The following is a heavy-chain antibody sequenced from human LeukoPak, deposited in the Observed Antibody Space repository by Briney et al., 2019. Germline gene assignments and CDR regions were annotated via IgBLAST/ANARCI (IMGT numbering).Heavy chain of an antibody. V-gene: IGHV4-61*02. D-gene: IGHD6-19*01. Sequence: SETLSLTCTVSGGSISSSSYYWSWIRQPAGKGLEWIGRIYTSGSTNYNPSLKSRVTMSVDTSKNQFSLKLSSVTAADTAVYYCARVGAYSSGGSCFDYWGREPWSPSPQ. CDR3: ARVGAYSSGGSCFDY. CDR2: IYTSGST. CDR1: GGSISSSSYY. J-gene: IGHJ4*02.